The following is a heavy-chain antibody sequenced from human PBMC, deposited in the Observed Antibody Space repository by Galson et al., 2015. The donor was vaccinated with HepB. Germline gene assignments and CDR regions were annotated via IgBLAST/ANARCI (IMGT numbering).Heavy chain of an antibody. CDR2: FGGSGEST. D-gene: IGHD3-22*01. CDR3: AKGGLNYYDPSAYYSAGNYFDP. V-gene: IGHV3-23*01. J-gene: IGHJ5*02. CDR1: GFNFSNYA. Sequence: SLRLSCAASGFNFSNYAMSWVRQAPGKGLEWVSVFGGSGESTYYAASVRGRFAISRDNSKNTAYLQMSSLRVEDTALYYCAKGGLNYYDPSAYYSAGNYFDPWGQGTLVTVSS.